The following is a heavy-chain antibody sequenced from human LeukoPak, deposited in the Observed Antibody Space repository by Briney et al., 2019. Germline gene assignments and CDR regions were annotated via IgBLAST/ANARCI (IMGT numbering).Heavy chain of an antibody. V-gene: IGHV4-59*08. CDR2: IYYTGST. Sequence: SETLSLTCSVSGGSISSLYWSWIRQPPGQGLEWIGYIYYTGSTNYNPSLKSRVTIFVDMPKNQFSLRLSSVTAADTALYYCARHRAYSSASPFDYWGQGTLVTVSS. D-gene: IGHD6-6*01. J-gene: IGHJ4*02. CDR1: GGSISSLY. CDR3: ARHRAYSSASPFDY.